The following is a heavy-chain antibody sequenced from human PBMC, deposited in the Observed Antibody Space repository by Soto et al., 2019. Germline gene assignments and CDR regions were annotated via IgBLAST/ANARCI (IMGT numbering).Heavy chain of an antibody. D-gene: IGHD3-3*01. CDR2: IIPILGIA. J-gene: IGHJ5*02. Sequence: QVQLVQSGAEVKKPGSSVKVSCKASGGTFSSYTISWVRQAPGQGLEWMGRIIPILGIANYAHKFQGRVTITADKSTSTAYMELSSLRSEDTAVYYCARLYYDFWSGPFPWGQGTLVTVSS. V-gene: IGHV1-69*02. CDR3: ARLYYDFWSGPFP. CDR1: GGTFSSYT.